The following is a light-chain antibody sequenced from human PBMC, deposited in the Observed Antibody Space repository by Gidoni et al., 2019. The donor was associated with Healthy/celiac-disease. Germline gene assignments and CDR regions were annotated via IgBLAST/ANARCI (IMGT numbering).Light chain of an antibody. Sequence: QSVLTQPPSASGTPGQRVTIPCSGSSSNIGSNYVYWYQQLPGTAPKLLSYRNNQRPSGLPDRFSGSKSGTSASLAISGLRSEDEADYYCAAWDDSLSAHVVFGGGTKLTVL. CDR2: RNN. CDR1: SSNIGSNY. J-gene: IGLJ2*01. V-gene: IGLV1-47*01. CDR3: AAWDDSLSAHVV.